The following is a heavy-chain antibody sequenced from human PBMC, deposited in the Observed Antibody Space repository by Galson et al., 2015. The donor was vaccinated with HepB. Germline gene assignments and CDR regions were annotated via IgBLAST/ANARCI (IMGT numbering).Heavy chain of an antibody. V-gene: IGHV3-7*03. D-gene: IGHD1-26*01. CDR2: IKQDGSEE. CDR3: ARSSASAFDI. CDR1: GFTFSSYW. Sequence: SLRLSCAASGFTFSSYWMSWVRQAPGKGLEWVANIKQDGSEEYYVGSVKGRFTISRDNAKNSLYLQMNSLRDEDTAVYYCARSSASAFDIWGQGTMVTVSS. J-gene: IGHJ3*02.